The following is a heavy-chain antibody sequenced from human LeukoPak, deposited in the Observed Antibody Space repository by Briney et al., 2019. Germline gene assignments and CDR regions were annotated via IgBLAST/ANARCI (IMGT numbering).Heavy chain of an antibody. CDR1: GYTFTSYY. J-gene: IGHJ4*02. Sequence: ASVKVSCKASGYTFTSYYMHWVRQAPGQGLEWMGIINPSGGSTSYAQKFQGRVTMTRDTSTSTVYMELSSLRSEDTAVYYCARDLFRYGGGSRLDYWGQETLVTVSS. D-gene: IGHD6-19*01. V-gene: IGHV1-46*01. CDR3: ARDLFRYGGGSRLDY. CDR2: INPSGGST.